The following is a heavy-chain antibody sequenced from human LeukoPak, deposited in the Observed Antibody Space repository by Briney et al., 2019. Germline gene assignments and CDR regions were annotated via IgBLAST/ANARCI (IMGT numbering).Heavy chain of an antibody. CDR3: ARHEPDPDGYYYGSGSFDY. Sequence: PSETLSLTCTVSGGSISSYYWSWIRQPPGKGLEWIGYIYYSGSTNYNPSLKSRVTISVDTSKNQFSLKLSSVTAADTAVYYCARHEPDPDGYYYGSGSFDYWGQGTLVTVSS. J-gene: IGHJ4*02. CDR1: GGSISSYY. V-gene: IGHV4-59*08. CDR2: IYYSGST. D-gene: IGHD3-10*01.